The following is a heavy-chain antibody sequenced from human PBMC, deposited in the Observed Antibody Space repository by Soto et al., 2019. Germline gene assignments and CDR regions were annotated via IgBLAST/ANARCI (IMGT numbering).Heavy chain of an antibody. D-gene: IGHD3-9*01. CDR3: ARASALLRYFDWPDAFDI. CDR1: GGSISSGGYY. J-gene: IGHJ3*02. Sequence: PSETLSLTCTVSGGSISSGGYYWSWIRQHPGKGLEWIGYIYYSGSTYYNPSLKSRVTISVDTSKNQFSLKLSSVTAADTAVYYCARASALLRYFDWPDAFDIWGQGTMVTVSS. CDR2: IYYSGST. V-gene: IGHV4-31*03.